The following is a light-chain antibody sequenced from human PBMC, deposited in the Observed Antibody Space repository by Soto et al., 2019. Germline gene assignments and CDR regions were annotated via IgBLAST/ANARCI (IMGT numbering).Light chain of an antibody. V-gene: IGKV1-12*01. CDR1: QNIRIW. CDR2: GAS. Sequence: DIQMTQSPSSVSASVGDRVTITCRASQNIRIWLAWYQQKPGKAPKVLIYGASRLASGVPSRFSGSGSGTDLTLTISGLQQADFATYCYQQADKLPLTFGGGTKGDI. CDR3: QQADKLPLT. J-gene: IGKJ4*01.